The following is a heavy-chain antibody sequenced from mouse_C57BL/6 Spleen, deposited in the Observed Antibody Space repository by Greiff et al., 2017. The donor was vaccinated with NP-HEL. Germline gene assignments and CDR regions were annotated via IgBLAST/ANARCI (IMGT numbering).Heavy chain of an antibody. CDR1: GYTFTSYW. Sequence: QVQLQQSGAELVKPGASVKMSCKASGYTFTSYWITWVKQRPGQGLEWIGDIYPGSGSTNYNEKFKGKATLTVDTSSSTAYMQLSSLTSEDSAVYYCGRNYGSSDVFAYWGQGTLVTVSA. J-gene: IGHJ3*01. D-gene: IGHD1-1*01. CDR2: IYPGSGST. V-gene: IGHV1-55*01. CDR3: GRNYGSSDVFAY.